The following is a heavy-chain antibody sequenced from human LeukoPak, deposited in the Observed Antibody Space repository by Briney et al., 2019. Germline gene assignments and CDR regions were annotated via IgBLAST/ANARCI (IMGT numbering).Heavy chain of an antibody. CDR2: INHSGST. CDR1: GGSFSGYY. V-gene: IGHV4-34*01. J-gene: IGHJ4*02. CDR3: ARTPYGSGSPPRFDY. D-gene: IGHD3-10*01. Sequence: SETLSLTCAVYGGSFSGYYWSWIRQPPGKGLEWIGEINHSGSTNYNPSLKSRVIISVDTSKNQFSLKLSSVTAADTAVYYCARTPYGSGSPPRFDYWGQGTLVTVSS.